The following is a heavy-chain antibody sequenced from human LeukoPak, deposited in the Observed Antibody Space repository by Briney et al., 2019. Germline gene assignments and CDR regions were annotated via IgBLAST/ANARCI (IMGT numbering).Heavy chain of an antibody. J-gene: IGHJ4*02. CDR1: GFTFSSYA. V-gene: IGHV3-23*01. CDR3: AKGTEGYCSGTICYPFDY. Sequence: GGSLRLSCEASGFTFSSYAMNWVRQVPGKGLEWVSSITGRGSDTYFVDSVTGRLPISRDNSKNPLYLQLHSLRAEDTAVYYCAKGTEGYCSGTICYPFDYWGRGTLVTVSS. D-gene: IGHD2-15*01. CDR2: ITGRGSDT.